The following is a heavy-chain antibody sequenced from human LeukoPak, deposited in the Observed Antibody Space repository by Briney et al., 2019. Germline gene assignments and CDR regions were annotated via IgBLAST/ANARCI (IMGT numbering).Heavy chain of an antibody. CDR2: ISGSGGST. V-gene: IGHV3-23*01. CDR1: GFTFSSYA. J-gene: IGHJ4*02. D-gene: IGHD6-19*01. Sequence: PGGSLRLSCAASGFTFSSYAMSWVRQAPGKGLEWVSAISGSGGSTYYADSVKGRFTISRDNSKNTLYLQMNSLRAEDTAVYYCAKGPIPPARLIAVAGQNGVPQDYWGQGTLVTVSS. CDR3: AKGPIPPARLIAVAGQNGVPQDY.